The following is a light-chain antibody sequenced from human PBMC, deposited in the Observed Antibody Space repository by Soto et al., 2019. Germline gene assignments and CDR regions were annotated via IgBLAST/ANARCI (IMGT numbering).Light chain of an antibody. CDR2: KAS. V-gene: IGKV1-5*03. J-gene: IGKJ1*01. Sequence: DIQMTQSPSSLSASVGDRVTITCRGSQSISSWLARYQQKPGKVPKLLIYKASNLESGVPSRFSGSGSGTEFTLTISSLQPDDFATYYCQHYKSYSEACGQGTKVDI. CDR1: QSISSW. CDR3: QHYKSYSEA.